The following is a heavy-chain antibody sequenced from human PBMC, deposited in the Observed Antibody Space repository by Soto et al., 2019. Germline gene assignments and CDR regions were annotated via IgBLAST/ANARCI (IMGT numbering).Heavy chain of an antibody. Sequence: EVQLLESGGGLVQPGGSLRLSCAASGFTFNIYAMNWVRQAPGKGLEWVSAIGGLDDNIYYADSVEGRFTISREDAKNTLYLQLNSFGADDTAVYFCARGGGSPHHLDYLGRGALVTVSS. CDR1: GFTFNIYA. CDR2: IGGLDDNI. V-gene: IGHV3-23*01. CDR3: ARGGGSPHHLDY. J-gene: IGHJ4*01. D-gene: IGHD1-26*01.